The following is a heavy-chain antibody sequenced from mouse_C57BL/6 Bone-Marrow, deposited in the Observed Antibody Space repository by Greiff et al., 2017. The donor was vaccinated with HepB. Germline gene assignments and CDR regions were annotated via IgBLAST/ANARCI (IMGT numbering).Heavy chain of an antibody. CDR2: ISSGSSTI. CDR3: ARNLHFDY. V-gene: IGHV5-17*01. J-gene: IGHJ2*01. Sequence: EVKLVGSGGGLVKPGGSLKLSCAASGFTFSDYGMHWVRQAPEKGLEWVAYISSGSSTIYYADTVKGRFTISGDNAKNTLFLQMTSLRSEDTAMYYCARNLHFDYWGQGTTLTVSS. CDR1: GFTFSDYG.